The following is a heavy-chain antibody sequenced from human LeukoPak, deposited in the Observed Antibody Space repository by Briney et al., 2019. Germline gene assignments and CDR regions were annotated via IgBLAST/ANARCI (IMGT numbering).Heavy chain of an antibody. CDR3: ARDSDSGYGPFAS. V-gene: IGHV3-53*01. D-gene: IGHD5-12*01. CDR1: GFTVSNNY. J-gene: IGHJ4*02. CDR2: IHSGGTT. Sequence: RGPLRLSCAASGFTVSNNYMSWVRQAPGKGLEWVSVIHSGGTTNYADSVQGRFTISRDNSKTTVYLHMNSLRAEDTAVYYCARDSDSGYGPFASWGQGTLVTVSS.